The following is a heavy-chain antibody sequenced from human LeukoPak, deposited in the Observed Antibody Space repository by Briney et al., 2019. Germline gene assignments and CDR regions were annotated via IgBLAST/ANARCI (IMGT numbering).Heavy chain of an antibody. Sequence: GGSLRLSCAASGFTFTSYSMNWVRQAPGKGPEWVSSISGSRNYIYYADSIKGRFTISRDNAKNSLYLQMNSLRAEDTAVYYCARASRMGAVFDSWGQGALVTVSS. CDR1: GFTFTSYS. CDR2: ISGSRNYI. D-gene: IGHD3-16*01. CDR3: ARASRMGAVFDS. V-gene: IGHV3-21*01. J-gene: IGHJ4*02.